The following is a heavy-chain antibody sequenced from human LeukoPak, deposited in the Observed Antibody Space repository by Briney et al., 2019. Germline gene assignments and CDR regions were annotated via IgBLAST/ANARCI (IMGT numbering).Heavy chain of an antibody. CDR3: AKDLHTETAAGDY. D-gene: IGHD6-13*01. Sequence: GGFLRLSCAASGFTFSSYAMSWARQAPGKGLEWVSAISGSGGSTYYADSVKGRFTISRDNSKNTLYLQMNSLRAEDTAVYYCAKDLHTETAAGDYWGQGTLVTVSS. V-gene: IGHV3-23*01. J-gene: IGHJ4*02. CDR2: ISGSGGST. CDR1: GFTFSSYA.